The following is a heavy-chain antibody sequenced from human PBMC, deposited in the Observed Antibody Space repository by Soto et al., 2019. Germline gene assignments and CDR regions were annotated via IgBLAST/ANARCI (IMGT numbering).Heavy chain of an antibody. CDR2: IFYKSRWYN. V-gene: IGHV6-1*01. J-gene: IGHJ6*02. CDR1: GDTVSTNTAA. D-gene: IGHD5-12*01. CDR3: ATDWGYGPDPTYYYGMDV. Sequence: PSQTLSLTCAISGDTVSTNTAAWNWIRQSPSRGLEWLGRIFYKSRWYNDYSESLKSRIAIIPDTSRNQFSLQLISVIPEDTAVYYCATDWGYGPDPTYYYGMDVWRQGTKVTVSS.